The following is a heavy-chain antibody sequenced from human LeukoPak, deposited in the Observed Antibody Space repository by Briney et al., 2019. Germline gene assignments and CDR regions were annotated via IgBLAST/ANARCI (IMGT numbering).Heavy chain of an antibody. J-gene: IGHJ4*02. D-gene: IGHD1-26*01. CDR3: ASHSGSYGVLDY. Sequence: SVKVSCKASGYTFTYRYLHWVRQPPRQALEWMGWITPFNGNTNYAQKFQDRVTITRDRSMSTAYMELSSLRSEDTAMYYCASHSGSYGVLDYWGQGTLVTVSS. CDR1: GYTFTYRY. V-gene: IGHV1-45*03. CDR2: ITPFNGNT.